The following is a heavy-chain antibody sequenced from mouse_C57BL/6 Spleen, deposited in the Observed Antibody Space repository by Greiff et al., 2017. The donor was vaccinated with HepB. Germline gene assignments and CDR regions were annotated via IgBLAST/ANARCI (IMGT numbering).Heavy chain of an antibody. D-gene: IGHD2-1*01. CDR1: GYAFSSYW. CDR2: IYPGDGDT. CDR3: ARKDYGNYVLYFDV. V-gene: IGHV1-80*01. J-gene: IGHJ1*03. Sequence: VHLVESGAELVKPGASVKISCKASGYAFSSYWMNWVKQRPGKGLEWIGQIYPGDGDTNYNGKFKGKATLTADKSSSTAYMQLSSLTSEDSAVYFCARKDYGNYVLYFDVWGTGTTVTVSS.